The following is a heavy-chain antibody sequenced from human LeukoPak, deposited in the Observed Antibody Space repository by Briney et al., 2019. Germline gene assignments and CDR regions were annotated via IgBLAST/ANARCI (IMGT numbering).Heavy chain of an antibody. CDR2: IYYSGST. Sequence: SETLSLTCTVSGGSISSYYWSWIRQPPGKGLEWIGYIYYSGSTNYNPSLKSRVTISVDTSKNQFSLKLSSVTAADTAVYYCARDSGGYYYDSSGGAFVIWGQGTMVTVSS. CDR3: ARDSGGYYYDSSGGAFVI. CDR1: GGSISSYY. D-gene: IGHD3-22*01. J-gene: IGHJ3*02. V-gene: IGHV4-59*01.